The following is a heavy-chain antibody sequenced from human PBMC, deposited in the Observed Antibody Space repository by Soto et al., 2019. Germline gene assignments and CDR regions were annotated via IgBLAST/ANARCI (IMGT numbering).Heavy chain of an antibody. CDR2: ISWNSGSI. V-gene: IGHV3-9*01. J-gene: IGHJ3*02. CDR1: GFTFDDYA. Sequence: GGSLRLSCAASGFTFDDYAMHWVRQAPGKGLEWVSGISWNSGSIGYADSVKGRFTISRDNAKNSLYLQMNSLRAEDTALYYCAKDRDSDSSSWYSAFDIWGQGTMVTVSS. CDR3: AKDRDSDSSSWYSAFDI. D-gene: IGHD6-13*01.